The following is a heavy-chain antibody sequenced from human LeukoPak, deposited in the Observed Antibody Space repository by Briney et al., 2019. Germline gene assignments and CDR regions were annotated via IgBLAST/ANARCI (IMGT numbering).Heavy chain of an antibody. CDR2: ISAYNGNT. V-gene: IGHV1-18*04. CDR1: GYTFTSYG. Sequence: ASVKVSCKASGYTFTSYGISWVRQAPGQGLEWMGWISAYNGNTNYIQEFQGRVTMTTETSTSTAYMELRSLRSDDTAVYYCARDRYSNLPDCWGQGTLVTVSS. CDR3: ARDRYSNLPDC. D-gene: IGHD4-11*01. J-gene: IGHJ4*02.